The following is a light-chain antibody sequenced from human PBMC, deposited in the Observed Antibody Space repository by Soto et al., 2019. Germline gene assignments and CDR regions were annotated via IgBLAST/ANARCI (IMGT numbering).Light chain of an antibody. Sequence: EIVLTQSPATLSLSPGERATLSCRASQSVSSYLAWYQQKPGQAPRLLIYDASNRATGIPARFSGSWSGTDFNLTISSLEPEAFAVYYCQQRSNWPLLTFGGGTKVEIK. V-gene: IGKV3-11*01. J-gene: IGKJ4*01. CDR3: QQRSNWPLLT. CDR2: DAS. CDR1: QSVSSY.